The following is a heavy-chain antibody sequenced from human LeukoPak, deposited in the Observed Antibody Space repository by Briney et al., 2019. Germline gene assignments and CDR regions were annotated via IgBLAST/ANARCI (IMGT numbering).Heavy chain of an antibody. V-gene: IGHV5-51*01. CDR3: ARLGIAAAGTLLYYFDY. CDR2: IYPGDSDT. CDR1: GCSFTSYW. Sequence: GESLKISCKGSGCSFTSYWIGWVRQVPGKGLEWMGIIYPGDSDTRYSPSFQGQVTISADKSISTAYLQWSSLKASDTAMYYCARLGIAAAGTLLYYFDYWGQGTLVTVSS. J-gene: IGHJ4*02. D-gene: IGHD6-13*01.